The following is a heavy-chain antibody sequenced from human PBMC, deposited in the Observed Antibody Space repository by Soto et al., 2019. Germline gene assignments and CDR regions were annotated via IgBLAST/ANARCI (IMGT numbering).Heavy chain of an antibody. CDR2: ISYDGSNK. D-gene: IGHD3-22*01. CDR3: AKTQYSRGYSYFDY. CDR1: GFTFSSYG. Sequence: ESGGGVVQPGRSLRLSCAASGFTFSSYGMHWVRQAPGKGLGWAAVISYDGSNKYYADSVKGRFTISRDNSKNTLYLQMNSLRAEDTAVYYCAKTQYSRGYSYFDYWGQRTLVTVSS. V-gene: IGHV3-30*18. J-gene: IGHJ4*02.